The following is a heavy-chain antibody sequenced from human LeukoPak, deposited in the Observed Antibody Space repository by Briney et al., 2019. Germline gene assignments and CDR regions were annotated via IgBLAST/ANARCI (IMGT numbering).Heavy chain of an antibody. J-gene: IGHJ4*02. V-gene: IGHV3-23*01. CDR1: GFTFSSYA. D-gene: IGHD5-18*01. CDR3: AKDGYSYGDSTGYFDY. Sequence: GGSLRLSCAASGFTFSSYAMSWVRQAPGKGLEWVSAISGSGGSTYYADSVKGRFTISRDNSKNTLYLPLNSLRAEETAVYYCAKDGYSYGDSTGYFDYWGQGTLATVSS. CDR2: ISGSGGST.